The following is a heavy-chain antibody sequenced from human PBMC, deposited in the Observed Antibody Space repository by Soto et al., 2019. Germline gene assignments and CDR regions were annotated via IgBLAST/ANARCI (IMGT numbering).Heavy chain of an antibody. CDR1: GGSISNYY. CDR3: ARDQSWHDLVWWFDP. J-gene: IGHJ5*02. Sequence: SETLSLTCNVSGGSISNYYWIWIRQPPGKGLEWIGYIYYSGITNYNPSLKSRVTISVDRSKKQFSLKVSSVTAEDTAVYYCARDQSWHDLVWWFDPWGQGTLVTVSS. V-gene: IGHV4-59*01. CDR2: IYYSGIT. D-gene: IGHD1-1*01.